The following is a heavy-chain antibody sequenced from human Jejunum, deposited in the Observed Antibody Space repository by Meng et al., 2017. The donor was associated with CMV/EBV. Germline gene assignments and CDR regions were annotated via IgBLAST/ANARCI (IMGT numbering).Heavy chain of an antibody. J-gene: IGHJ6*02. D-gene: IGHD4-17*01. CDR3: ARLYGDYNNNYYYGMDV. CDR1: TYG. Sequence: TYGINWVRQAPGQGLEWMGWISGSNGKAKYVQKFQGRVTMTTDTSTSTAYMELRSLRSDDTAVYYCARLYGDYNNNYYYGMDVWGQGTTVTVSS. CDR2: ISGSNGKA. V-gene: IGHV1-18*01.